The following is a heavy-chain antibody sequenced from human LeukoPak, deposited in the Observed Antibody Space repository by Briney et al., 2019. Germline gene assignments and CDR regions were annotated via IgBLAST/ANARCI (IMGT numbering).Heavy chain of an antibody. CDR2: INHSGST. Sequence: SETLSLTCAVYGGSFSGYYWSWIRQPPGKGLEWIGEINHSGSTNYNPSLKSRVTISVDTSKNQFSLKLSSVTAADTAVYYCARGLGYWGQGTLVTVSS. CDR1: GGSFSGYY. CDR3: ARGLGY. J-gene: IGHJ4*02. V-gene: IGHV4-34*01.